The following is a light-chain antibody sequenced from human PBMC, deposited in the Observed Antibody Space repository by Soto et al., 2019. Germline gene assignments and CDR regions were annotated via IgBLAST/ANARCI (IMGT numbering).Light chain of an antibody. V-gene: IGLV2-23*02. J-gene: IGLJ2*01. CDR2: EVT. CDR1: SSDVGFYNL. CDR3: FSHTGV. Sequence: QSVLTQPASVSGSPGQSITISCTGTSSDVGFYNLISWYQQHPGKAPKVILFEVTKRPSGVSDRISGSKSGNTASLTISGLQAEDEADYYCFSHTGVFGGGTKLTVL.